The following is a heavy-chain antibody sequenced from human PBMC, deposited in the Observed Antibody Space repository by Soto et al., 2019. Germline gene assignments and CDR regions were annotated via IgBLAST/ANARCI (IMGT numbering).Heavy chain of an antibody. CDR2: INSDGSST. Sequence: GGSLRLSCAASGFTFSSYWMHWVRQAPGKGLVWVSRINSDGSSTSYADSVKGRFTISRDNAKNTLYLQMNSLRAEDTAVYYCARGTRRGYSYGPVYYWGQGTLVTVSS. V-gene: IGHV3-74*01. J-gene: IGHJ4*02. CDR3: ARGTRRGYSYGPVYY. CDR1: GFTFSSYW. D-gene: IGHD5-18*01.